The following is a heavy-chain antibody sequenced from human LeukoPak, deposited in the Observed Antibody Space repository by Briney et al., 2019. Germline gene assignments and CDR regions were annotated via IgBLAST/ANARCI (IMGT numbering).Heavy chain of an antibody. CDR2: IYYSGST. D-gene: IGHD6-19*01. Sequence: SETLSLTCTVSGGSISSYYWSWIRQPPGKGLEWIGYIYYSGSTNYNPSLKSRVTISVDTSKNQFSLKLSSVTAADTAVYYCASPSHWYSSGWPYYYGMDVWGQGTTVTVSS. V-gene: IGHV4-59*12. CDR3: ASPSHWYSSGWPYYYGMDV. J-gene: IGHJ6*02. CDR1: GGSISSYY.